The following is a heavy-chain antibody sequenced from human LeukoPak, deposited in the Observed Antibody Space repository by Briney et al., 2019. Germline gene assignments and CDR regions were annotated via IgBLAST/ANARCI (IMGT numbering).Heavy chain of an antibody. Sequence: SETLSLTCTVSGGSVSSGSYYWSWIRHPPGKGLEWIGYIYYSGSTNYNPSLKSRVTISVDTSKNQFSLKLSSVTAADTAVYYCARDRYCSSTSCPPWDYAMDVWGKGTTVTVSS. CDR2: IYYSGST. J-gene: IGHJ6*04. CDR3: ARDRYCSSTSCPPWDYAMDV. D-gene: IGHD2-2*01. V-gene: IGHV4-61*01. CDR1: GGSVSSGSYY.